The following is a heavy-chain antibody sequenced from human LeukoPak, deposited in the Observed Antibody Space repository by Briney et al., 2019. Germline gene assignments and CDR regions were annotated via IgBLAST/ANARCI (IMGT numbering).Heavy chain of an antibody. Sequence: SETLSLTCAVYGGSLSGYYWSWIRQPPGKGLEWIGEINHSGSTNYNPSLKSRVTISVDTSKNQFSLKLSSVTAADTAVYYCARESPGYSSGWYVFSDYWGQGTLVTVSS. CDR3: ARESPGYSSGWYVFSDY. CDR1: GGSLSGYY. V-gene: IGHV4-34*01. J-gene: IGHJ4*02. CDR2: INHSGST. D-gene: IGHD6-19*01.